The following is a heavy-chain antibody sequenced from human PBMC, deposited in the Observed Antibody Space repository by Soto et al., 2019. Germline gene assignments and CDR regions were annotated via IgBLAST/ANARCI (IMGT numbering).Heavy chain of an antibody. CDR1: GFTASNFW. Sequence: VESGGGVFQSGGSLRLSCAASGFTASNFWMHWVRQAPGEGLVWVARINGDGSSRTYADSVKGRLTIFRDNAKNMVFLDMKSLRGEDTAVYYCARDFGWKLDAWVRGTLVTVSS. CDR3: ARDFGWKLDA. J-gene: IGHJ2*01. D-gene: IGHD3-9*01. CDR2: INGDGSSR. V-gene: IGHV3-74*03.